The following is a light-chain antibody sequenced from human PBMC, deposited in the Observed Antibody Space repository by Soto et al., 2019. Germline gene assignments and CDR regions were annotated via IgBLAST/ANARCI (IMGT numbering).Light chain of an antibody. Sequence: EIVLTQSPGTLSLSPGERATLSCRASQSVRSNYLAWYQQKPGQAPRLPIYDASSRATGIPDRFSGSGSGTDFTLTIGRLEPEDFAVYYCQQYGTSITFGQGTRLEIK. CDR1: QSVRSNY. CDR2: DAS. V-gene: IGKV3-20*01. CDR3: QQYGTSIT. J-gene: IGKJ5*01.